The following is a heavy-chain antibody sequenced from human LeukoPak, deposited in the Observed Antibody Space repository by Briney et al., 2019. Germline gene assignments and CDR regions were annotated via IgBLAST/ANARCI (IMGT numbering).Heavy chain of an antibody. CDR3: ARDWGSYGLDAFDI. D-gene: IGHD1-26*01. J-gene: IGHJ3*02. V-gene: IGHV1-69*13. Sequence: SVKVSCKASGGTFSSYAISWVRQAPGQGLEWMGGIIPIFGTANYAQKFQGRVTITADESTSTAYMELSSLRSEDTAVYYCARDWGSYGLDAFDIWGQGTMVTVSS. CDR2: IIPIFGTA. CDR1: GGTFSSYA.